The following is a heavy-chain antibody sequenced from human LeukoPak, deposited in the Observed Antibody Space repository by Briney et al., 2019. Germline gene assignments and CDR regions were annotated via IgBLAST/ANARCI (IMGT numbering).Heavy chain of an antibody. J-gene: IGHJ1*01. CDR1: GGTFSSYA. Sequence: SVKVSCKASGGTFSSYAISRVRQAPGQGLEWMGGIIPIFGTANYAQKFQGRVTITTDESTSTAYMELSSLRSEDTAVYYCASPYGDYPTEYFQHWGQGTLVTVSS. V-gene: IGHV1-69*05. D-gene: IGHD4-17*01. CDR3: ASPYGDYPTEYFQH. CDR2: IIPIFGTA.